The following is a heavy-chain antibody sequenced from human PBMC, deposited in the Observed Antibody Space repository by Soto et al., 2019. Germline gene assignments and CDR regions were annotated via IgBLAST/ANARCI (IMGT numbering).Heavy chain of an antibody. CDR3: AKAERGAATPPFAY. D-gene: IGHD5-12*01. V-gene: IGHV3-30*18. Sequence: VQLVESGGGVVQPGRSLRLSCAASGFTFSSYAIHWVRQAPGKGLEWVALISYEGRNKYYADSVKGRFTISRDNSKNTLYLQMNSLRAEDTAVYYCAKAERGAATPPFAYWGRGTLVTVSS. J-gene: IGHJ4*02. CDR1: GFTFSSYA. CDR2: ISYEGRNK.